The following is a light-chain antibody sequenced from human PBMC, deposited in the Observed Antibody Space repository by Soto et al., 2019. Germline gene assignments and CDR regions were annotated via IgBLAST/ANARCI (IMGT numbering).Light chain of an antibody. J-gene: IGKJ5*01. CDR1: PGISSS. CDR2: AAS. V-gene: IGKV1-9*01. CDR3: QHLYAYPLD. Sequence: DIQLTQSPSFLSASVGDRDTITCGASPGISSSLAWYQQKPGKAPNLLIYAASTLQTGVPSRFSGSGSGTEFTLTISSLQPEDFATYYCQHLYAYPLDFGQGTRLDIK.